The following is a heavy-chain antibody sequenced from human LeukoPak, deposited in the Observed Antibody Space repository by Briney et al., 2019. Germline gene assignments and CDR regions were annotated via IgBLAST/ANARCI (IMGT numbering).Heavy chain of an antibody. CDR3: AREVSGTYCDY. CDR1: GGTFTNYA. J-gene: IGHJ4*02. Sequence: SVKVSCKASGGTFTNYAISWVRQAPGQGLEWMGGIIPILGTSNYAQKFQDRLTITADESTSTAYLELSSLTSADTAVYYCAREVSGTYCDYWGQGSLVTVSS. V-gene: IGHV1-69*13. CDR2: IIPILGTS. D-gene: IGHD1-26*01.